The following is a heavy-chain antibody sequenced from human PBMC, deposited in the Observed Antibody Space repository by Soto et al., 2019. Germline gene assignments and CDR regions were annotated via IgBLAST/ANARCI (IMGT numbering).Heavy chain of an antibody. CDR2: IRNTPYGGTT. D-gene: IGHD2-2*03. V-gene: IGHV3-49*04. CDR1: GFRFSEHA. CDR3: SRGSFGYYVP. J-gene: IGHJ5*02. Sequence: QPGGSLRLSCNCSGFRFSEHAMTWVRQAPGKGLECLGFIRNTPYGGTTDYAASVRGRFTISRDDSASIAYLQMSSLKTEDSGLYYCSRGSFGYYVPCGRGAMVT.